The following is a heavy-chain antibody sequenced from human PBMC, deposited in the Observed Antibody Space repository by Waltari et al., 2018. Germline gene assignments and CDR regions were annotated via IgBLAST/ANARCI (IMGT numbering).Heavy chain of an antibody. D-gene: IGHD4-17*01. CDR1: GFIFSSHG. CDR3: AKDGDYSLTEYDAFDV. Sequence: VQLLESGGGVVQPGGSLRLSCAASGFIFSSHGMPWVRQIPGKGLEWVAFISFDGKEIFDADSVRGRFTISRDNSNNIVFLQMNSLRPEDSGVYYCAKDGDYSLTEYDAFDVWGQGTVVTVSP. CDR2: ISFDGKEI. V-gene: IGHV3-30*02. J-gene: IGHJ3*01.